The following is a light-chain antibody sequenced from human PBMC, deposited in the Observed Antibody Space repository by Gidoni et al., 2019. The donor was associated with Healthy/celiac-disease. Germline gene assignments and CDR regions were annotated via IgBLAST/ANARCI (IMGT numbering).Light chain of an antibody. CDR2: DDS. CDR3: QVWDSSSDHVV. CDR1: NIGSKS. V-gene: IGLV3-21*03. J-gene: IGLJ2*01. Sequence: SSELTQPPSVSVAPGKTARMTCGGHNIGSKSVHWYQQKPGQAPVLVVYDDSDRPSGIPARFSGSNSGNTAPLTISRVEAGEEADYYCQVWDSSSDHVVFGGGTKLPVL.